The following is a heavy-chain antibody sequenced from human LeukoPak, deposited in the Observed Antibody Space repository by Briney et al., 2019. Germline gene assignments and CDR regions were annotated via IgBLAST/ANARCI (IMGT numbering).Heavy chain of an antibody. Sequence: GSSVKVSCKASGGTFSSYAISWVRQAPGQGLEWMGGIIPIFGTANYAQKFQGRVTITTDESTSTAYMELSSPRSEDTAVYYCARADKGYCSGGSCSTHLNYWGQGTLVTVSS. CDR3: ARADKGYCSGGSCSTHLNY. V-gene: IGHV1-69*05. CDR2: IIPIFGTA. J-gene: IGHJ4*02. CDR1: GGTFSSYA. D-gene: IGHD2-15*01.